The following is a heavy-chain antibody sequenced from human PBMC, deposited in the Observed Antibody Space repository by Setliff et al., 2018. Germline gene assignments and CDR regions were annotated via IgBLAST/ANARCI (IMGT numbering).Heavy chain of an antibody. D-gene: IGHD3-3*01. CDR2: IYTSWST. CDR3: ARMSGFLYMVV. CDR1: DDYIRSRHYY. J-gene: IGHJ6*03. V-gene: IGHV4-61*09. Sequence: SETLSLTCTVSDDYIRSRHYYWSWIRQPAGKGLEWLGQIYTSWSTNYNPSLKGRATLSIDASKKQFSLKLTSVTAADTAVYYCARMSGFLYMVVWGKGTTVTVSS.